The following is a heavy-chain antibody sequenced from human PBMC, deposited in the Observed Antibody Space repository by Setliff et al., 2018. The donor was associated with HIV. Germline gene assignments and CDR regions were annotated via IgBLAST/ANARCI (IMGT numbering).Heavy chain of an antibody. Sequence: SETLSLTCAVSGGSISSGGYSWSWIRQPPGKGLEWIGSIYHSGSTYYNPSLKSRVTISVDTSKNQFSLKLSSVTAADTAVYYCARVSYYYGSGSSLDYWGQGTLVTVSS. D-gene: IGHD3-10*01. V-gene: IGHV4-30-2*03. CDR2: IYHSGST. CDR3: ARVSYYYGSGSSLDY. J-gene: IGHJ4*02. CDR1: GGSISSGGYS.